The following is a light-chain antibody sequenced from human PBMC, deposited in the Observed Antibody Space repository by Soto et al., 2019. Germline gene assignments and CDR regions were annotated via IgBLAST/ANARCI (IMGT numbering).Light chain of an antibody. CDR2: DAS. CDR1: QGISNY. CDR3: QKYNSPPGT. Sequence: DIQMTQSPSALSASVGDRVTITCRASQGISNYLAWYQQKPGKVPKLLIYDASTLQSGVPSRFSGSGSGTDFSLTISSLQPEDVATYYCQKYNSPPGTFGPGTKVEMK. J-gene: IGKJ1*01. V-gene: IGKV1-27*01.